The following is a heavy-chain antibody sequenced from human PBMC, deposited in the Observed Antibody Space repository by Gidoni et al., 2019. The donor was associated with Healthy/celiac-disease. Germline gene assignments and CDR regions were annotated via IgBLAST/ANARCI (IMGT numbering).Heavy chain of an antibody. CDR1: GFTFSSYA. CDR3: AKDNSYCRGGSCFFDY. Sequence: EVQLLESGGGLVQPGGSLRLSGAASGFTFSSYAMSWVRQAPGKGLEWVSAISGSGGSTYYADSVKGGFTISRDNSKNTLYLQMNSLRAEDTAVYYCAKDNSYCRGGSCFFDYWGQGTLVTVSS. J-gene: IGHJ4*02. D-gene: IGHD2-15*01. V-gene: IGHV3-23*01. CDR2: ISGSGGST.